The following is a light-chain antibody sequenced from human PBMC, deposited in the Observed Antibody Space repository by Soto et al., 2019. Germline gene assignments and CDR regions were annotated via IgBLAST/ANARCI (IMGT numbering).Light chain of an antibody. CDR2: DVS. J-gene: IGLJ1*01. Sequence: QSVLTQPASVSGSPGQSITISCTGTSSDVGGYNYVSWYQQHPGKAPKLMIYDVSNRPSGVSNRFSGSKSANTASLTISGRQAEDEADYYCSSYTSSSTRGFGTGTKLTVL. CDR1: SSDVGGYNY. V-gene: IGLV2-14*01. CDR3: SSYTSSSTRG.